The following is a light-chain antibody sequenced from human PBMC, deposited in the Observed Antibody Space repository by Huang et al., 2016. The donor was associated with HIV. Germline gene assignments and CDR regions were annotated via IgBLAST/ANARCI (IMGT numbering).Light chain of an antibody. Sequence: EIVLTQSPGTLSLSPGERATLSCRASQTVSSSYLAGYQQKPGQAPRLLIYGASSRATGIPDRFSGSGSGTDFTLSISRLEPEDLAVYYCQQYGSSPPTFGQETKLEIK. CDR1: QTVSSSY. V-gene: IGKV3-20*01. CDR3: QQYGSSPPT. CDR2: GAS. J-gene: IGKJ2*01.